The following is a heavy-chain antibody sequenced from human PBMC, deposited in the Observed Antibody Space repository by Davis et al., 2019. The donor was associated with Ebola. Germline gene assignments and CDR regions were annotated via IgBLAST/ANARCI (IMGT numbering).Heavy chain of an antibody. CDR1: GDSLGNNY. V-gene: IGHV4-59*08. J-gene: IGHJ4*02. CDR2: LNYGGHF. CDR3: ASLIIPATYTGTYDSLDY. D-gene: IGHD1-26*01. Sequence: SETLSLTCTVSGDSLGNNYCCWIRQSPGKGLEWIGYLNYGGHFNSNPSLGGRVTISVDTSKNQFSLKLTSVTAADTAVYYCASLIIPATYTGTYDSLDYWGQGTPVTVSS.